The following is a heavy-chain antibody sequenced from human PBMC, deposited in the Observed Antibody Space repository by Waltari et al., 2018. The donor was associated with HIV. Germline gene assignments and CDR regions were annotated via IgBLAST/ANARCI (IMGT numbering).Heavy chain of an antibody. CDR3: AIVQWYYGSVRPYYYGVDV. V-gene: IGHV4-31*02. D-gene: IGHD3-10*01. J-gene: IGHJ6*02. CDR1: GSSIRTGGCY. Sequence: QMQLRESGPGGVKPSQTLSLTCTVSGSSIRTGGCYWSWIHQQPGKGRAWTGYIYYSGSTYYNPALKSRVTMSLDTSIYQFSLKLPSVTAADTGVYYCAIVQWYYGSVRPYYYGVDVWGQGTTVTVSS. CDR2: IYYSGST.